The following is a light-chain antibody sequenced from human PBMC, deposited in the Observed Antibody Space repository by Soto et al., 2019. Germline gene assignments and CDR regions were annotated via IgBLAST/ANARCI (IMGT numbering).Light chain of an antibody. J-gene: IGLJ1*01. CDR1: SRDIGAYDY. V-gene: IGLV2-14*01. CDR3: CSFTTTSTHV. Sequence: QSALTQPASLSGSPGQSITISCTGTSRDIGAYDYVSWFQQHPGKAPKLMISEVNNRPSGVSNRFSGSKSGNTAYLTISGLQVEDEAEYFCCSFTTTSTHVFGTGTKLTVL. CDR2: EVN.